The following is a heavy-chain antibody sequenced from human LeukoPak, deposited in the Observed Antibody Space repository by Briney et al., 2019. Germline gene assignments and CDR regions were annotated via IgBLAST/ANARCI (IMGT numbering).Heavy chain of an antibody. V-gene: IGHV4-38-2*02. CDR3: ARAKRDYYDYSGYDPNYYFMDV. D-gene: IGHD3-22*01. CDR1: GVSFSRDWY. Sequence: PSDTLSLTCTVSGVSFSRDWYWGWVRQPPGNGLEGIGVIYRNGDTYCNPSLKRRVTLSLDTSKNHYSLRLNSGTAADTAVYYCARAKRDYYDYSGYDPNYYFMDVWGKGTTVTVSS. J-gene: IGHJ6*03. CDR2: IYRNGDT.